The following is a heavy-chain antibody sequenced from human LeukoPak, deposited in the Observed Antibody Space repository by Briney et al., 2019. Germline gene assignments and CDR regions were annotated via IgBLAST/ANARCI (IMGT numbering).Heavy chain of an antibody. D-gene: IGHD2-15*01. J-gene: IGHJ6*03. CDR2: IYHGDSDT. CDR1: GYSYTSYW. Sequence: GESLKIYCKGSGYSYTSYWIGWVRQLPGKGLEWMVVIYHGDSDTRYSPSFQGQVTISADKSISTPYLPWSSLKDSDTAMYYCASLSGWWPTGDYMDVWGKGTTVTVSS. V-gene: IGHV5-51*01. CDR3: ASLSGWWPTGDYMDV.